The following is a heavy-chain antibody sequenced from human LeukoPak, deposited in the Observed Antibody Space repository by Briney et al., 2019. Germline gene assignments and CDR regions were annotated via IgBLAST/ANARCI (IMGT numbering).Heavy chain of an antibody. CDR2: ISSPGHKT. Sequence: GGSVPLSCSASGFTFSSYAMHWVRQAPGKGLEYVSSISSPGHKTYYANPVKGRFTISRDNSKNTLYLQMSSLRVEDTAVYYCVKDRHVDYWGQGALV. CDR1: GFTFSSYA. CDR3: VKDRHVDY. D-gene: IGHD6-6*01. J-gene: IGHJ4*02. V-gene: IGHV3-64D*09.